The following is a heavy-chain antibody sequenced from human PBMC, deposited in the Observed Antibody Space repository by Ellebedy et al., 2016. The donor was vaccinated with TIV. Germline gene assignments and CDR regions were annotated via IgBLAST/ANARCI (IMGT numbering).Heavy chain of an antibody. CDR1: GYTFTSYG. J-gene: IGHJ6*02. D-gene: IGHD3-10*01. CDR2: ISAYNGNT. CDR3: ARGWVGPMVRGVIAHYYYGMDV. V-gene: IGHV1-18*01. Sequence: ASVKVSCXASGYTFTSYGISWVRQAPGQGLEWMGWISAYNGNTNYAQKLQGRVTMTTDTSTSTAYMELRSLRSDDTAVYYCARGWVGPMVRGVIAHYYYGMDVWGQGTTVTVSS.